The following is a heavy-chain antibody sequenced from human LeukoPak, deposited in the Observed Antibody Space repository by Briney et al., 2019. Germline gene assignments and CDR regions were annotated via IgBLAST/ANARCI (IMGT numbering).Heavy chain of an antibody. CDR2: INPSGGST. CDR3: ARELYYYGSRSQAPNGY. V-gene: IGHV1-46*01. Sequence: ASVKVSCKASGYTFTSYYMHWVRQAPGQGLEWMGIINPSGGSTSYAQKFQGRVTMTRDTSTSTVYMELSSLRSEDTAVYYCARELYYYGSRSQAPNGYWGQGTLVTVSS. D-gene: IGHD3-10*01. J-gene: IGHJ4*02. CDR1: GYTFTSYY.